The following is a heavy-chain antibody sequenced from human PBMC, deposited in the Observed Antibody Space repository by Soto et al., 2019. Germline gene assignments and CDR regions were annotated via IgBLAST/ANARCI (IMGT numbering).Heavy chain of an antibody. CDR1: GGSISSGGYY. D-gene: IGHD4-17*01. CDR2: SYYSGST. CDR3: ARVWRGDYVDY. V-gene: IGHV4-31*03. Sequence: QVQLQESGPGLVQPSQTLSLTCTVSGGSISSGGYYWSWIRQHPGKGLEWIGYSYYSGSTYYNPSLKSRVTISVDTSKNQFALKLSSVTAADRAVYYCARVWRGDYVDYWGQGTLVTVSS. J-gene: IGHJ4*02.